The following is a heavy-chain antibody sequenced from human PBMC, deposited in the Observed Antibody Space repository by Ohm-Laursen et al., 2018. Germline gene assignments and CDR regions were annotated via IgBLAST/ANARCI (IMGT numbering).Heavy chain of an antibody. CDR3: AADRDFPFYWYFDL. CDR2: IVVGSGNT. CDR1: GFTFTSSA. Sequence: SVKVSCKASGFTFTSSAMQWVRQARGQRLEWIGWIVVGSGNTNYAQRFQERVTITRDMSTSTAYMELSSLRSEDTAVYYCAADRDFPFYWYFDLWGRGTLVTVSS. D-gene: IGHD2-21*02. V-gene: IGHV1-58*02. J-gene: IGHJ2*01.